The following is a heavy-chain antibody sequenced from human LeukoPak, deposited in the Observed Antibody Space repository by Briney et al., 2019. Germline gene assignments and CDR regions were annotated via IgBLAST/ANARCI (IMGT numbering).Heavy chain of an antibody. J-gene: IGHJ4*02. CDR3: ARRGYSSGWNRFDY. CDR2: ISSSSRTI. D-gene: IGHD6-25*01. Sequence: GGSLRLSCAASGFTFSRYSMNWVRQAPGKGLEWVSYISSSSRTIHYADSVKGRFTISRDNAKNSLYLQMNSLRAEDTAVYYCARRGYSSGWNRFDYWGQGTLVTVSS. V-gene: IGHV3-48*01. CDR1: GFTFSRYS.